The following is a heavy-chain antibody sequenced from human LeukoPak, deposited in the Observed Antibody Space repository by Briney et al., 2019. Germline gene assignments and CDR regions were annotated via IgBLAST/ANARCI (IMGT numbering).Heavy chain of an antibody. J-gene: IGHJ4*02. Sequence: PGGSLTLSCAASGFTFSYHWMTWVRQAPGKGLEWVANIKNDGAVKNYVDSVKGRFTISRDNAKNSLYLQMNSLRAEDTAVYYYAKDSYSKGDFWGQGVLVTVSS. CDR1: GFTFSYHW. CDR2: IKNDGAVK. CDR3: AKDSYSKGDF. V-gene: IGHV3-7*01. D-gene: IGHD6-13*01.